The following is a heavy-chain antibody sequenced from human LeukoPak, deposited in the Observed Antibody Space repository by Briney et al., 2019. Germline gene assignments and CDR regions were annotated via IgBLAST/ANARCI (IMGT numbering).Heavy chain of an antibody. Sequence: SVRVSCKASGGTSSSYAISWVRPAPGQGLEWMGRIIPILGIANYAQKFQGRVTITADKSTSTAYMELSSLRSEDTAGYYCARVAGRMAARGLGYWGQGTLVTVSS. CDR2: IIPILGIA. V-gene: IGHV1-69*04. J-gene: IGHJ4*02. CDR1: GGTSSSYA. CDR3: ARVAGRMAARGLGY. D-gene: IGHD6-6*01.